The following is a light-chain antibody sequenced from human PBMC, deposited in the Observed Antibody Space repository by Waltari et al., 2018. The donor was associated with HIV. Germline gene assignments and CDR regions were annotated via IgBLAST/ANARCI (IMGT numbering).Light chain of an antibody. CDR3: ESADSSLWV. CDR2: KDS. V-gene: IGLV3-25*03. CDR1: AAPKQE. Sequence: NEQHRPPPGPVAPGQTDRNPGSGEAAPKQEAYWYQQKAGQAPVLGIYKDSERPSGIPERFSGSSSGTTVTLTISGVQAEDEADYYCESADSSLWVFGGGTKLTVL. J-gene: IGLJ3*02.